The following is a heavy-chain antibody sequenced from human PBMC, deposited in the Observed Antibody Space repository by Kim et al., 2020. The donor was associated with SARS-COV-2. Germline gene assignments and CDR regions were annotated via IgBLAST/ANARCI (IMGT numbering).Heavy chain of an antibody. CDR3: ARDSPMITFGGVIEKYWYFDL. CDR2: IIPILGIA. J-gene: IGHJ2*01. D-gene: IGHD3-16*02. Sequence: SVKVSCKASGGTFSSYAISWVRQAPGQGLEWMGRIIPILGIANYAQKFQGRVTITADKSTSTAYMELSSLRSEDTAVYYCARDSPMITFGGVIEKYWYFDLWGRGTLVTVSS. CDR1: GGTFSSYA. V-gene: IGHV1-69*04.